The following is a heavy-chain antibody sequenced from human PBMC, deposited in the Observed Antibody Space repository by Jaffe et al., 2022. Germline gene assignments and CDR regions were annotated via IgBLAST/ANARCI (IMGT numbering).Heavy chain of an antibody. V-gene: IGHV4-34*01. CDR2: INHSGST. CDR3: EVARGDAFDI. Sequence: QVQLQQWGAGLLKPSETLSLTCAVYGGSFSGYYWSWIRQPPGKGLEWIGEINHSGSTNYNPSLKSRVTISVDTSKNQFSLKLSSVTAADTAVYYCEVARGDAFDIWGQGTMVTVSS. D-gene: IGHD5-12*01. CDR1: GGSFSGYY. J-gene: IGHJ3*02.